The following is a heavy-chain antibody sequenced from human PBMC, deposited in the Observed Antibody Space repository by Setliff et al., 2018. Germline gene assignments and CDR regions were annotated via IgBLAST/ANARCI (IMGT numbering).Heavy chain of an antibody. CDR2: IYSGDRST. Sequence: HPGGSLRLSCAGSGFAFSSYAMSWVRQAPGKGLEWVSTIYSGDRSTFYTDSVKGRFTISRDSSKNTLYLQMNSLRAEDTAVYYCAKPQVELRWGFESRGQGTLVTVSS. CDR3: AKPQVELRWGFES. V-gene: IGHV3-23*03. D-gene: IGHD3-16*01. CDR1: GFAFSSYA. J-gene: IGHJ4*02.